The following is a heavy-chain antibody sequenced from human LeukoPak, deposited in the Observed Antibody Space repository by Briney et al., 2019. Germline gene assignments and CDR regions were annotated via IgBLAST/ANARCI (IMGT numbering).Heavy chain of an antibody. Sequence: SETLSLTCSVSGGSISSYYWSWIRQPPGKGLEWIGYIYYSGRTNYNPSLKSRVTISVDTSKNQFSLKLSSVTAADTAVYYCARAKWLRIPVFDYWGQGTLVTVSS. CDR1: GGSISSYY. CDR2: IYYSGRT. CDR3: ARAKWLRIPVFDY. V-gene: IGHV4-59*12. J-gene: IGHJ4*02. D-gene: IGHD5-12*01.